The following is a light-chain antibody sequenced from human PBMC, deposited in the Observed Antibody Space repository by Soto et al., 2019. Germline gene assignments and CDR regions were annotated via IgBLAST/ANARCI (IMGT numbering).Light chain of an antibody. CDR2: AAS. Sequence: DIQMTQSPSSLSASVGDRVTITCRASQRISNSLNWYQQKPGKAPDLLIYAASNLQSGVPSRFSGSGSGTDFPLTISSLQPEDFATYYCQQSYSSPQMYTFGQGTKLEIK. V-gene: IGKV1-39*01. CDR3: QQSYSSPQMYT. CDR1: QRISNS. J-gene: IGKJ2*01.